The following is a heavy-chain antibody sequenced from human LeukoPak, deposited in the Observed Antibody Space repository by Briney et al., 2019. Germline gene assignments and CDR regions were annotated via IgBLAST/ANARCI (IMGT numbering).Heavy chain of an antibody. Sequence: ASETLSLTCTVSGGSISSSSYYWGWIRQPPGKGLEWIGSIYYSGSTYYNPSLKSRVTISVDTSKNQFSLKLSSVTAADTAVYYCARSDVTMIDDAFDIWGQGTMVTVSS. CDR3: ARSDVTMIDDAFDI. J-gene: IGHJ3*02. CDR1: GGSISSSSYY. V-gene: IGHV4-39*07. D-gene: IGHD3-22*01. CDR2: IYYSGST.